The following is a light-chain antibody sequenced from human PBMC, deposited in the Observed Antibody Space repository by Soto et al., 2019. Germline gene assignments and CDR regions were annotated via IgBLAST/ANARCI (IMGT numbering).Light chain of an antibody. Sequence: NFMLTQPHSVSESPGKTVTISCTGSSGSIASNYVQWYQQRPGSAPTTVIYEDNQRPSGVHDRFSGSIDSSSNSASLTISGLKTEDEADYYCQSYDSSNHAVFGGGTKLTVL. CDR1: SGSIASNY. V-gene: IGLV6-57*02. CDR3: QSYDSSNHAV. J-gene: IGLJ2*01. CDR2: EDN.